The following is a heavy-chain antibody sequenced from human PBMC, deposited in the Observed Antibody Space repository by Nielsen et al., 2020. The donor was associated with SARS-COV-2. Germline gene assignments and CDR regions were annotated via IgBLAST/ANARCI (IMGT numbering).Heavy chain of an antibody. CDR3: ARAPSDYYGMDV. V-gene: IGHV1-46*04. D-gene: IGHD3-3*01. Sequence: ASVKVSCKASADTFTSYDINWLRQAPGQGLEWIGIMDPSGGSTRSAQKLQGRVTVTSDTSTSTVYIEVSSLRSEDTAVYYCARAPSDYYGMDVWGQGTTVTVSS. CDR2: MDPSGGST. J-gene: IGHJ6*02. CDR1: ADTFTSYD.